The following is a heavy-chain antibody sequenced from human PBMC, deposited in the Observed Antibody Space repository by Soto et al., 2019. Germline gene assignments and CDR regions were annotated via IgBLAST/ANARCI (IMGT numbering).Heavy chain of an antibody. D-gene: IGHD1-26*01. CDR3: ARDGIVGATDYGMDV. J-gene: IGHJ6*02. CDR1: GCTFSDYY. V-gene: IGHV3-11*05. CDR2: ISSSSSYT. Sequence: GGSLRLSCAASGCTFSDYYMSWIRQAPGKGLEWVSYISSSSSYTNYADSVKGRFTISRDNAKNSLYLQMNSLRAEDTAVYYCARDGIVGATDYGMDVWGQGTTVTVSS.